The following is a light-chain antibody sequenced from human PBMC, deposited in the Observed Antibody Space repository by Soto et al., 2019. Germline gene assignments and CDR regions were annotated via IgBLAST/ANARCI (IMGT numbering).Light chain of an antibody. Sequence: EIVLTQSPGTLSLSPGERDTLSCRASQSVSSSYLAWYQQKPGQAPRLLIYGASSRATGIPDRFSGSGSGTDFTLTISRLEPEDFAVYYCQQYASVGGGTKVEIK. V-gene: IGKV3-20*01. CDR3: QQYAS. J-gene: IGKJ4*01. CDR2: GAS. CDR1: QSVSSSY.